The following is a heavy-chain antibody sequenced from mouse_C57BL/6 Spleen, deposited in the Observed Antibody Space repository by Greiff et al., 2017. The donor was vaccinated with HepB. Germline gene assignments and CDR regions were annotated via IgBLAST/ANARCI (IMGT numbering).Heavy chain of an antibody. V-gene: IGHV5-17*01. CDR2: ISSGSSTI. D-gene: IGHD1-1*01. CDR1: GFTFSDYG. J-gene: IGHJ4*01. CDR3: AKTTVARQGMDY. Sequence: EVPGVESGGGLVKPGGSLKLSCAASGFTFSDYGMHWVRQAPEKGLEWVAYISSGSSTIYYADTVKGRFTISRDNAKNTLFLQMTSLRSEDTAMYYCAKTTVARQGMDYWGQGTSVTVSS.